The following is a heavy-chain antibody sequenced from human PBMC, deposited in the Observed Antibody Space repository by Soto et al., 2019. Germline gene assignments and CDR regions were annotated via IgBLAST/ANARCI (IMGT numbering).Heavy chain of an antibody. Sequence: TVGSLRLSCAASGFTFSNAWMSWVRQAPGKGLEWVGRIKSKTDGGTTDYAAPVKGRFTISRDDSKNTLYLQMNSLKTEDTAVYYCTTDPGTTGDMDVWGQGTTVTVSS. CDR2: IKSKTDGGTT. CDR3: TTDPGTTGDMDV. V-gene: IGHV3-15*01. CDR1: GFTFSNAW. D-gene: IGHD1-1*01. J-gene: IGHJ6*02.